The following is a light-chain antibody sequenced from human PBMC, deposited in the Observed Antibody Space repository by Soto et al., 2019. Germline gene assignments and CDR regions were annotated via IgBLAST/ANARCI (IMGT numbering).Light chain of an antibody. CDR1: SSDVGAYKY. V-gene: IGLV2-8*01. CDR3: TSYVGNDIWV. Sequence: QSALTQPPSASGSPGQSVTISCTRTSSDVGAYKYVSWYQQYPGKAPKLMIYEVTKRPSGVPDRFSGSKSGNTASLTVSGLQAEDEADYYCTSYVGNDIWVFGGGTQLTVL. J-gene: IGLJ3*02. CDR2: EVT.